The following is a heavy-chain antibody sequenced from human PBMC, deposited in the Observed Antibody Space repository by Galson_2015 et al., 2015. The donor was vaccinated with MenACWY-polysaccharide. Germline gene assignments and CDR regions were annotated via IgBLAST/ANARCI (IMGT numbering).Heavy chain of an antibody. CDR3: ARRGLYSSSSGGLDH. Sequence: TYYADSVRGRFPISRDNAKTSLYLQMNRLRDEDTAIYYCARRGLYSSSSGGLDHWGQGTLVTVSS. CDR2: T. V-gene: IGHV3-48*02. J-gene: IGHJ5*02. D-gene: IGHD6-6*01.